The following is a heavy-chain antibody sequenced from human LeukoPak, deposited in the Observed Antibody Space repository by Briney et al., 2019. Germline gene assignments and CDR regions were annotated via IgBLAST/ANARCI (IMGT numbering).Heavy chain of an antibody. D-gene: IGHD3-10*01. J-gene: IGHJ4*02. Sequence: GGSLRLSCAASGFTFSSYLMSWVRQAPGKGLEWVANIKQDGSEKYYVDSVKGRFTISRDNAKNSLYLQMNSLRAEDTAVYYCARGRGSGSYVDYWGQGTLVTVSS. CDR3: ARGRGSGSYVDY. V-gene: IGHV3-7*01. CDR2: IKQDGSEK. CDR1: GFTFSSYL.